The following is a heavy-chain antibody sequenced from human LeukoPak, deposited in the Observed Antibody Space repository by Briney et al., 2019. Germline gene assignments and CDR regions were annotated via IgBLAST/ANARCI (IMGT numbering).Heavy chain of an antibody. CDR1: GYTFTSYG. CDR2: ISTYNGHT. CDR3: ARSEAEAFDY. Sequence: ASVTVSCKASGYTFTSYGISWLRQAPGQGLEWMGWISTYNGHTNYAQKLQGRVTMTTDTSTSTAYMELRSLRSDDTAVYYCARSEAEAFDYWGQGTLVTASS. V-gene: IGHV1-18*01. D-gene: IGHD6-19*01. J-gene: IGHJ4*02.